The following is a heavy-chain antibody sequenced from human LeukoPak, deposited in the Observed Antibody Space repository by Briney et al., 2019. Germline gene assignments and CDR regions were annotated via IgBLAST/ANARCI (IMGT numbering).Heavy chain of an antibody. CDR2: INPKSDGT. J-gene: IGHJ5*02. CDR1: GYIFIDYY. V-gene: IGHV1-2*06. CDR3: ARVSPGVWFDP. D-gene: IGHD2-8*01. Sequence: ASVKVSCKASGYIFIDYYIHWVRQAPGQGLEWMGRINPKSDGTNYAQKFQGRVTMTRDTSINTAYMELSGLRSDDPAVYFCARVSPGVWFDPWGQGTLVTVSS.